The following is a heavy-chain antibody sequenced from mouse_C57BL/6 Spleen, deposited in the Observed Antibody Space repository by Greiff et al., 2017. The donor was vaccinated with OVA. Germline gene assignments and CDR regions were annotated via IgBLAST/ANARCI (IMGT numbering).Heavy chain of an antibody. Sequence: VQLQQSGPELVKPGASVKIPCKASGYTFTDYNMDWVKQSHGKSLEWIGDINPNNGGTIYNQKFKGKATLTVDKSYSTAYMELRSLTSEDTAVYYCARWGKFYYYGSSYGWYFDVWGTGTTVTVSS. CDR2: INPNNGGT. V-gene: IGHV1-18*01. CDR3: ARWGKFYYYGSSYGWYFDV. CDR1: GYTFTDYN. J-gene: IGHJ1*03. D-gene: IGHD1-1*01.